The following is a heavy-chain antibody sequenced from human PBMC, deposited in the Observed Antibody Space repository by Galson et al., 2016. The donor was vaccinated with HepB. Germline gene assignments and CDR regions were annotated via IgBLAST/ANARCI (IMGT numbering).Heavy chain of an antibody. CDR3: ARATNFLGASWRLFDS. CDR2: NYWDDDN. D-gene: IGHD1-26*01. J-gene: IGHJ4*02. Sequence: PALVKPTQTLTLTCTFSGFSLTTTGVGVGWIRQPPGKALEWLVVNYWDDDNRYSPSLKSRITITKDTSKNQVVLTMINMQPVDTATYYCARATNFLGASWRLFDSWGQGTLVTVSS. CDR1: GFSLTTTGVG. V-gene: IGHV2-5*02.